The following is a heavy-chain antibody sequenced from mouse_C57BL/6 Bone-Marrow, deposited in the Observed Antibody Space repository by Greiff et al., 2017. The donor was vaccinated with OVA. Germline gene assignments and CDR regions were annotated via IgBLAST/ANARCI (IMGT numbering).Heavy chain of an antibody. Sequence: QVQLQQSGAELVKPGASVKMSCKASGYTFTSYWITWVKQRPGQGLEWIGDIYPGSGSTNYNEKFKSKATLTVDTSSSTAYMQLSSLTSEDSAVYYCARFLGSYYAMDYWGQGTSVTVSS. CDR1: GYTFTSYW. J-gene: IGHJ4*01. CDR3: ARFLGSYYAMDY. V-gene: IGHV1-55*01. CDR2: IYPGSGST. D-gene: IGHD4-1*01.